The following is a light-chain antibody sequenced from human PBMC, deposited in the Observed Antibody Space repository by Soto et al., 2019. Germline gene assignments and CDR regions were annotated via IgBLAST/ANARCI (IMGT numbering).Light chain of an antibody. Sequence: EVVLTRSPGTLSLSPGERATLSCRASQTVSSSHLAWYQQKPGQAPRLLIYGASDRATDIPDRFSGSGSGTDFTLTISRLEPEDFAVYYCQHLGSSPPKYTFGQGTKLEIK. CDR3: QHLGSSPPKYT. CDR1: QTVSSSH. J-gene: IGKJ2*01. V-gene: IGKV3-20*01. CDR2: GAS.